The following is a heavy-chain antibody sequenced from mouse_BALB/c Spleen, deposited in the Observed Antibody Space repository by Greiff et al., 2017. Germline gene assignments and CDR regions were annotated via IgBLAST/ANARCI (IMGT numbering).Heavy chain of an antibody. V-gene: IGHV1-7*01. D-gene: IGHD4-1*01. J-gene: IGHJ2*01. CDR3: ARGWDDY. CDR1: GYTFTSYW. Sequence: QVQLKQSGAELAKPGASVKMSCKASGYTFTSYWMHWVKQRPGQGLEWIGYINPSTGYTEYNQKFKDKATLTADKSSSTAYMQLRSLTSEDSAVYYCARGWDDYWGQGTTLTVSS. CDR2: INPSTGYT.